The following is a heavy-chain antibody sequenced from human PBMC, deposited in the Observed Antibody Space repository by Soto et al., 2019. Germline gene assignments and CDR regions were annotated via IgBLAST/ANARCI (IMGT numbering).Heavy chain of an antibody. CDR3: ARVHPNLFDY. CDR1: GGSFGGYY. CDR2: INHSGST. J-gene: IGHJ4*02. V-gene: IGHV4-34*01. Sequence: SETLSLTCAVYGGSFGGYYWSWIRQPPGKGLEWIGEINHSGSTNYNPSLKSRVTISVDTSKNQFSLKLSSVTAADTAVYYCARVHPNLFDYWGQGTLVTVSS.